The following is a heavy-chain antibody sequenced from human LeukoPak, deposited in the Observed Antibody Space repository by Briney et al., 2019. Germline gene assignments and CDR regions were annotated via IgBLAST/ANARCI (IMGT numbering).Heavy chain of an antibody. CDR3: ARRTQNNYYDSSGYQTWFDY. D-gene: IGHD3-22*01. CDR2: IYYSGST. V-gene: IGHV4-59*08. Sequence: SETLSLTCTVSGGSISSYYWSWIRQPPGKGLEWIGYIYYSGSTNYNPSLKSRVTISVDTSKNQSSLKLSSVTAADTAVYYCARRTQNNYYDSSGYQTWFDYWGQGTLVTVSS. CDR1: GGSISSYY. J-gene: IGHJ4*02.